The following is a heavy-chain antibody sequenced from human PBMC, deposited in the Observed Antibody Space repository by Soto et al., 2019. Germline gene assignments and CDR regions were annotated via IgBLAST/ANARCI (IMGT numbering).Heavy chain of an antibody. CDR3: VKNQGIAADFDY. Sequence: EVQLLESGGGLVQPGGSLRLSCAASGFTFSSYAMSWVRQAPGKGLEWVSAISGSGGSTYYADSVKGRFAISRDNSKNTLYLQMNSLRAEDTAVYYCVKNQGIAADFDYWGQGTLVTVSS. D-gene: IGHD6-13*01. V-gene: IGHV3-23*01. CDR1: GFTFSSYA. J-gene: IGHJ4*02. CDR2: ISGSGGST.